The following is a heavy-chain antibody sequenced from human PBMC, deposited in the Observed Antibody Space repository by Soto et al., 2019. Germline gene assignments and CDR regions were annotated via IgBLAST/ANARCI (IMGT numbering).Heavy chain of an antibody. Sequence: SETLSLRCTVSGDSMTNYGHLWTWIRQKLGEGLEWIGYIYYSGATYYTPSLKTRVSISLHKSQNYFPLELSSVTAADTAVYYCATSNGAYSYDTVSWGQGTLVTVSS. CDR1: GDSMTNYGHL. CDR3: ATSNGAYSYDTVS. V-gene: IGHV4-31*03. CDR2: IYYSGAT. D-gene: IGHD3-16*01. J-gene: IGHJ5*02.